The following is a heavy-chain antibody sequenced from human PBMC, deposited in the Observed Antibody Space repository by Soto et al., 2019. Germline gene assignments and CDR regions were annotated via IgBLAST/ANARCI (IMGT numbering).Heavy chain of an antibody. CDR3: ARGRDHVWGSYRYTPADAFDI. CDR2: IDHSGST. J-gene: IGHJ3*02. Sequence: QVQLQQWGAGLLKPSETLSLTCAVYGESFSGYYFNWIRQPPGKGLEWIGEIDHSGSTKYNSSLKSRVSISVDTSKNQLSLKLSSVTAADTAVYYCARGRDHVWGSYRYTPADAFDIWGRGTMVTVSS. V-gene: IGHV4-34*01. D-gene: IGHD3-16*02. CDR1: GESFSGYY.